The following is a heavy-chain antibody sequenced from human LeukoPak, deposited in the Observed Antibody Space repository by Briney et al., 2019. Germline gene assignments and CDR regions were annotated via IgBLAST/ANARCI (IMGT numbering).Heavy chain of an antibody. CDR1: GYTFTGYY. Sequence: ASVRVSCTASGYTFTGYYMHWVRQAPGQGLEWMGWINPNSGGTNYAQKFQGRVTMTRDTSISTAYMELSRLRSDDTAVYYCAREYYYDSSGYYLATPRYYYMDVWGKGTTVTISS. V-gene: IGHV1-2*02. CDR3: AREYYYDSSGYYLATPRYYYMDV. CDR2: INPNSGGT. D-gene: IGHD3-22*01. J-gene: IGHJ6*03.